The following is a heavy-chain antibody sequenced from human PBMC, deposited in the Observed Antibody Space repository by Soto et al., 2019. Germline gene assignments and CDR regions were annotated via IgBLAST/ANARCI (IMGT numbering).Heavy chain of an antibody. J-gene: IGHJ5*02. CDR1: GLSITDSEMG. V-gene: IGHV2-26*01. Sequence: QVTLKESGPVLVKPTETLTLRCTVSGLSITDSEMGVSWIRQPPGQPLAWLAHIDSSGEKSYRTFLKSRLAISKNTSKSQIVLTMTNMDPADTATYYCARRHLAVAVSPGFDPWGQGIPVTVSS. CDR2: IDSSGEK. CDR3: ARRHLAVAVSPGFDP. D-gene: IGHD6-19*01.